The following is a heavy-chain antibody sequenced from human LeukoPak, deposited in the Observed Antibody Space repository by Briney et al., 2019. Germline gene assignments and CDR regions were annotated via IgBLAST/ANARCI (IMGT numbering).Heavy chain of an antibody. D-gene: IGHD5-12*01. Sequence: GASVKVSCKASGYTFTGYYMHWVRQAPGQGLEWMGWINPNSGGTNYAQKFQGRVTTTRDTSISTDYMELSRLRSDDTAVYYCARDAGSGYDPNYDYWGQGTLVTVSS. V-gene: IGHV1-2*02. CDR3: ARDAGSGYDPNYDY. J-gene: IGHJ4*02. CDR2: INPNSGGT. CDR1: GYTFTGYY.